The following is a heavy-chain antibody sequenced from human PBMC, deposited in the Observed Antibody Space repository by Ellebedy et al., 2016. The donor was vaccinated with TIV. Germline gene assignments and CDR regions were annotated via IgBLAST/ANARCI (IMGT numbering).Heavy chain of an antibody. D-gene: IGHD5-12*01. CDR1: GYTFTGYY. CDR3: ARSSYSGYDWEDY. CDR2: INPNSGGT. J-gene: IGHJ4*02. V-gene: IGHV1-2*02. Sequence: ASVKVSCXASGYTFTGYYMHWVRQAPGQGLEWMGWINPNSGGTNYAQKFQGRVTMTRDTSISTAYMELSRLRSDDTAVYYCARSSYSGYDWEDYWGQGTLVTVSS.